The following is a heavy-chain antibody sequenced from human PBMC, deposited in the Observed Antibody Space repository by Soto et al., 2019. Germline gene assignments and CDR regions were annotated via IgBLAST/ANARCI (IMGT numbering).Heavy chain of an antibody. D-gene: IGHD3-9*01. V-gene: IGHV4-31*03. J-gene: IGHJ6*03. Sequence: SETLSLTCTVSGGSISSGGYYWSWIRQHPGKGLEWIGYIYYSGSTYYNPSLKSRVTISVDTSKKQFSLKLSSVTAADTAVYYCARVLILNYYYYMDVWGKGTTVTVSS. CDR3: ARVLILNYYYYMDV. CDR1: GGSISSGGYY. CDR2: IYYSGST.